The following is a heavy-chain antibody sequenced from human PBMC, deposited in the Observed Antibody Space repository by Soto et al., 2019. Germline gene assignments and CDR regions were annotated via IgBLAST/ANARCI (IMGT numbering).Heavy chain of an antibody. Sequence: GESLKISCKGSGYSFTNYSIGWVRQMPGKGLEWMGIIYPGDSDTRYSPSFQGQVTISADKSISTAYLQWSSLKASDTAMYYCASTSAAGKYYDGMDVWGQGTTVTVLL. J-gene: IGHJ6*02. V-gene: IGHV5-51*01. D-gene: IGHD6-13*01. CDR3: ASTSAAGKYYDGMDV. CDR1: GYSFTNYS. CDR2: IYPGDSDT.